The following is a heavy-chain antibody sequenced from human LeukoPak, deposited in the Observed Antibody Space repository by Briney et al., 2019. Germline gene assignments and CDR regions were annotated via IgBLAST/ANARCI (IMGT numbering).Heavy chain of an antibody. Sequence: GGSLRLSCAASGFIFSTYGMHWVRQAPGKGLEWVAFIRSDGSYKYYADSVKGRFTISRDNAKNSLYLQMNSLRAEDTAVYYCAELGITMIGGVWGKGTTVTTSS. D-gene: IGHD3-10*02. CDR1: GFIFSTYG. J-gene: IGHJ6*04. CDR2: IRSDGSYK. V-gene: IGHV3-30*02. CDR3: AELGITMIGGV.